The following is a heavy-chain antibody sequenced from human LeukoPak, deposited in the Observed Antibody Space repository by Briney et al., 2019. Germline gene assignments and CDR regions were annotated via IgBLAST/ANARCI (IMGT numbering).Heavy chain of an antibody. CDR1: GGSISSYY. CDR2: IYTSGST. Sequence: SETLSLTCTVSGGSISSYYWSWIRQPAGKGLEWIGRIYTSGSTNYNPSLKSRVTMSVDTSKNQFSLKLSSVTAADTAVYYCARDLFGCTVTTCGYYMDVWGKGTTVTVSS. J-gene: IGHJ6*03. V-gene: IGHV4-4*07. CDR3: ARDLFGCTVTTCGYYMDV. D-gene: IGHD4-17*01.